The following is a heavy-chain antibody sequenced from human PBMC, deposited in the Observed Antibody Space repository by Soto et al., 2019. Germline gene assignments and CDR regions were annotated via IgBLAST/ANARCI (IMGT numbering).Heavy chain of an antibody. CDR1: GFTFSSYA. CDR3: AKDQEAQHDILPGYYVPASFY. Sequence: PGGSLRLSCAASGFTFSSYAMSWVRQAPGKGLEWVSAISGSGGSTYYADSVKGRFTISRDNSKNTLYLQMNSLRAEDTAVYYCAKDQEAQHDILPGYYVPASFYWGQGTLVTVSS. D-gene: IGHD3-9*01. V-gene: IGHV3-23*01. J-gene: IGHJ4*02. CDR2: ISGSGGST.